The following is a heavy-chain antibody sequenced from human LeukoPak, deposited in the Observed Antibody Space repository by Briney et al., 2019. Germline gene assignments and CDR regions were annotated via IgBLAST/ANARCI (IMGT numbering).Heavy chain of an antibody. Sequence: GGSLRLSCAASGFTFSSYGMSWVRQAPGKGLDWVSAISGSGGSTYYADSVKGRFTISRDNSKNTLYPQMNSLRAEDTAVYYCAKSGYNRFDYWGQGTLVTVSS. V-gene: IGHV3-23*01. CDR3: AKSGYNRFDY. CDR2: ISGSGGST. J-gene: IGHJ4*02. D-gene: IGHD5-24*01. CDR1: GFTFSSYG.